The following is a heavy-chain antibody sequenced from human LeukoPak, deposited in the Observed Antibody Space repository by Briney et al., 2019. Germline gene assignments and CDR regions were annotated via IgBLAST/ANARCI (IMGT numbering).Heavy chain of an antibody. CDR3: ARDVYGSGSYSPSGYFDY. V-gene: IGHV3-48*03. Sequence: GGSLRLSCAASGFTFSSYEMNWVRQAPGKGLECVSYISSSGSTIYYADSVKGRFTISRDNAKNSLYLQMNSLRAEDTAVYYCARDVYGSGSYSPSGYFDYWGQGTLVTVSS. CDR1: GFTFSSYE. CDR2: ISSSGSTI. D-gene: IGHD3-10*01. J-gene: IGHJ4*02.